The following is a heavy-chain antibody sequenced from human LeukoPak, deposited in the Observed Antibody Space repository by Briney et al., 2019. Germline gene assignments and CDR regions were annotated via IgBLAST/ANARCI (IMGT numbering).Heavy chain of an antibody. D-gene: IGHD4-17*01. V-gene: IGHV3-15*01. Sequence: PGGSLRLSCAASGFTFSNAWMSWVRQAPGKGLEWVGRIKSKTDGGTTDYAAPVKGRFTISRDDSKNTLYLQMNSLKTEDTAVYYCTTDLSYGDYPLLDYWGQGTLVTVSS. J-gene: IGHJ4*02. CDR3: TTDLSYGDYPLLDY. CDR1: GFTFSNAW. CDR2: IKSKTDGGTT.